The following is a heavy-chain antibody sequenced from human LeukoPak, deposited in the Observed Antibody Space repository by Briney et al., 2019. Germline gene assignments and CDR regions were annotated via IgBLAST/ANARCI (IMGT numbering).Heavy chain of an antibody. J-gene: IGHJ4*02. V-gene: IGHV3-33*01. CDR2: IWYDGSNK. D-gene: IGHD3-16*02. CDR1: GFIFSNYG. Sequence: GRSLRVSCAASGFIFSNYGMHWVRQAPGKGLEWVAVIWYDGSNKYYADSVKGRFTISRDNSKNTLYLQMNSLRAEDTAVYYCARDDQLYVWGSYRYTGRIDYWGQGTLVTVSS. CDR3: ARDDQLYVWGSYRYTGRIDY.